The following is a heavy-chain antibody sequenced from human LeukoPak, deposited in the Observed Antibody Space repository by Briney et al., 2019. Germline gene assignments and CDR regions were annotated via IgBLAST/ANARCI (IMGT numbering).Heavy chain of an antibody. CDR3: AREASWFGES. J-gene: IGHJ4*02. CDR2: IYSGGNT. D-gene: IGHD3-10*01. CDR1: GFTVSSNY. V-gene: IGHV3-66*01. Sequence: GGSLRLSCAASGFTVSSNYMSWVRQAPGKGLDWVSVIYSGGNTYYADSVKGRFTISRDNSKNTLYLLMNSLRAEDTAVYYCAREASWFGESWGQGTLVTVSS.